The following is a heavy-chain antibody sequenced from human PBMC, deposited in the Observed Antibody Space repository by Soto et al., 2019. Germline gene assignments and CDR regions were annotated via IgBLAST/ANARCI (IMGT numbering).Heavy chain of an antibody. J-gene: IGHJ6*02. V-gene: IGHV1-8*01. CDR2: MNPNSGNT. CDR3: ARAHTTLGYCSGGSCYPPLNYYGMDV. D-gene: IGHD2-15*01. CDR1: GYTFTSYD. Sequence: AASVKVSCKASGYTFTSYDINWVRQATGQGLEWMGWMNPNSGNTGYAQKFQGRVTMTRNTSISTAYMELSSLRSEDTAVYYCARAHTTLGYCSGGSCYPPLNYYGMDVWGQGTTVTVSS.